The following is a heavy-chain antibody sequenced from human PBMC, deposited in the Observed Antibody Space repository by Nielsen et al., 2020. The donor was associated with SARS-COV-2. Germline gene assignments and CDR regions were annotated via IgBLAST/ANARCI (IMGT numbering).Heavy chain of an antibody. J-gene: IGHJ5*02. V-gene: IGHV1-69*13. Sequence: SVKVSCKASGGTFSSYAISWVRQAPGQGLEWMGGIIPIFGTANYAQKFQGRVTITADQSTSTAYLELNSLRTEDTAVYYCARGLVTTFRTWGQGTLVTVSS. D-gene: IGHD4-11*01. CDR3: ARGLVTTFRT. CDR1: GGTFSSYA. CDR2: IIPIFGTA.